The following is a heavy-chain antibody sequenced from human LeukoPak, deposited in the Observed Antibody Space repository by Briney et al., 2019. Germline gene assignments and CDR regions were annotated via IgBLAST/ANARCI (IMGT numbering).Heavy chain of an antibody. V-gene: IGHV3-21*01. J-gene: IGHJ4*02. CDR1: GFTFSLYS. CDR3: ARESSSNTAFDY. D-gene: IGHD5-18*01. CDR2: ISSRTNYI. Sequence: GGSLRLSCAASGFTFSLYSMNWVRQAPGKGLEWVSSISSRTNYIDYADSVKGRFIISRDDARNSPSLQMNTLRAEDTAIYYCARESSSNTAFDYWGQGILVTVSS.